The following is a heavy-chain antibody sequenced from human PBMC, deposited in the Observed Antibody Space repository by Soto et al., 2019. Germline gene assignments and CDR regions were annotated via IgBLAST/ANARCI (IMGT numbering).Heavy chain of an antibody. J-gene: IGHJ6*02. V-gene: IGHV3-30*02. CDR2: IWYDGSNK. CDR3: AKDSFHPTYYYYGMDV. Sequence: GGSLRLSCAASGFTFSSYGIHWVRQAPGKGLEWVGIIWYDGSNKYYADSVKGRFTISRDSSKNTVYLQMNSLRAEDTAVYYCAKDSFHPTYYYYGMDVWGQGTTVTVSS. CDR1: GFTFSSYG.